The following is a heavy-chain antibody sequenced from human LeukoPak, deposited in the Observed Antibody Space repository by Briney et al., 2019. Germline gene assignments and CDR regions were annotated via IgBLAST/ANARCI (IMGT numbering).Heavy chain of an antibody. Sequence: GRSLRLSCAASGFTFSSYAMHWVRQAPGKGLEWVAVISYDGSNKYYADSVKGRFTISGDNSKNTLYLQMNSLRAEDTAVYYCARDQYSSGWFDYWGQGTLVTVSS. V-gene: IGHV3-30-3*01. CDR1: GFTFSSYA. CDR3: ARDQYSSGWFDY. J-gene: IGHJ4*02. CDR2: ISYDGSNK. D-gene: IGHD6-19*01.